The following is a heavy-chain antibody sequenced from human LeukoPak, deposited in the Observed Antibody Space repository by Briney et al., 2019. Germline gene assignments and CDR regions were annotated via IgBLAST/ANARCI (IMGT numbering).Heavy chain of an antibody. CDR3: VRGVGLYDTIGYFDY. J-gene: IGHJ4*02. CDR2: LSYDGTNK. D-gene: IGHD3-22*01. V-gene: IGHV3-30-3*01. Sequence: GTSLRLSCAASGFTFSICAMHWVRQAPGKGLEWVATLSYDGTNKYYADSVKGRFTISRDNSKNTLYLQMNSLRAEDTAVYYCVRGVGLYDTIGYFDYWGQGTLVTVSS. CDR1: GFTFSICA.